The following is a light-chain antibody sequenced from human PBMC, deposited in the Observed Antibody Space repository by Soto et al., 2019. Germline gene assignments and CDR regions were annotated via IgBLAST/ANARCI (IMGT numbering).Light chain of an antibody. CDR1: KSVTSSC. V-gene: IGKV3-20*01. CDR3: QQCGGSPLFS. J-gene: IGKJ3*01. Sequence: EIVLPQSPGTLSLSPGERTTLSCTASKSVTSSCLAWYQRKPGQAPRLLIHTTSIRATDIPDRFSGSGSETAFTLTIGRLEPEESAVYYCQQCGGSPLFSFGPGTRVDI. CDR2: TTS.